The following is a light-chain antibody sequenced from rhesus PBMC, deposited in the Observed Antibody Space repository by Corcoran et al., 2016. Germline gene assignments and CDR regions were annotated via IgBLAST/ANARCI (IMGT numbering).Light chain of an antibody. Sequence: DIQMTQSPSSLSASVGDRVTITCRASQGISDYLSWYQQKPGKAPKRLICAASSLESGVPSRFSGRGSGTEFTLTISSLQPEDVAAYYCLQGYSTPYSFGQGTKVEIK. CDR2: AAS. CDR1: QGISDY. J-gene: IGKJ2*01. CDR3: LQGYSTPYS. V-gene: IGKV1-36*02.